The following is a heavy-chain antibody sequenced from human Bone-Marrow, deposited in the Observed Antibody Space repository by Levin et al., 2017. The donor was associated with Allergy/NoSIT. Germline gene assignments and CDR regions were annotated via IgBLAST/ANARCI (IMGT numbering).Heavy chain of an antibody. J-gene: IGHJ6*02. V-gene: IGHV4-34*01. CDR2: LPPLFPP. Sequence: LSLTCAVYGDSFSDYYWNWIRQPPGKGLEWIFSLPPLFPPPSPPSLPPRVTLSVDASKDQFSLRLSPVTAADTAVYYCAGGPPAYFTSRSYHSYYYYYLDVWGQGTTVTVSS. CDR1: GDSFSDYY. CDR3: AGGPPAYFTSRSYHSYYYYYLDV. D-gene: IGHD3-16*02.